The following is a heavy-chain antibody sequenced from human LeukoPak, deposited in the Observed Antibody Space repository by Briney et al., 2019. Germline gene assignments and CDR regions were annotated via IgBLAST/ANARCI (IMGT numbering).Heavy chain of an antibody. CDR2: INQDGSAE. CDR3: ARDQNYYDSSGSRFVY. CDR1: GFTFNNFW. J-gene: IGHJ4*02. D-gene: IGHD3-22*01. V-gene: IGHV3-7*01. Sequence: GGSLRLSCAASGFTFNNFWMSWVRQAPGKGLEWVANINQDGSAEYYVDSVKGRFTISRDNAKNSLYLQMNSLRAEDTAVYYCARDQNYYDSSGSRFVYWGQGTLVTVSS.